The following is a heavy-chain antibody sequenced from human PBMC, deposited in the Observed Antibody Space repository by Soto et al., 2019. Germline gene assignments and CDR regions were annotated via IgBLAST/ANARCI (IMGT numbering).Heavy chain of an antibody. CDR3: AREGDCTNGVCYLGFDY. Sequence: PSETLSLTCTVFGDSMSTYSWSWIRQPPGKGLEWIGYIYYTYTGSTNYSPSLKSRVTISIDTSTNQFSLKLSSVTAADTAMYYCAREGDCTNGVCYLGFDYWGQGTLVTVS. CDR1: GDSMSTYS. D-gene: IGHD2-8*01. J-gene: IGHJ4*02. V-gene: IGHV4-59*12. CDR2: IYYTYTGST.